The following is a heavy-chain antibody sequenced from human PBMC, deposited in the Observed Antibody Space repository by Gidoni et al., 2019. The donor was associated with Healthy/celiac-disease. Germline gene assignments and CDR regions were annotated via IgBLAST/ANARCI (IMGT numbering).Heavy chain of an antibody. Sequence: EVQLVESGGGLVKPGGSLRLSCAASGFTFSSYSMNWVRQAPGKGLEWVSSISSSSSYIYYADSVKGRFTISRDNAKNSLYLQMNSLRAEDTAVYYCASFTWAAGSVDFDYWGQGTLVTVSS. V-gene: IGHV3-21*01. D-gene: IGHD6-13*01. CDR1: GFTFSSYS. CDR3: ASFTWAAGSVDFDY. J-gene: IGHJ4*02. CDR2: ISSSSSYI.